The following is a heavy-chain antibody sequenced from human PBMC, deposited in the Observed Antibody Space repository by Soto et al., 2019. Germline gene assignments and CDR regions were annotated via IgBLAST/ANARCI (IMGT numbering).Heavy chain of an antibody. Sequence: PSETLSLTCTVSGGSIGSSSYYWSWIRQPSGKGLEWIGSIYYSGSTYYNPSLKSRVTISVDTSKNQFSLKLSSVTAADTAVYYCARLNGIAFDYWGQGTLVTVSS. CDR2: IYYSGST. J-gene: IGHJ4*02. CDR3: ARLNGIAFDY. D-gene: IGHD2-8*01. V-gene: IGHV4-39*01. CDR1: GGSIGSSSYY.